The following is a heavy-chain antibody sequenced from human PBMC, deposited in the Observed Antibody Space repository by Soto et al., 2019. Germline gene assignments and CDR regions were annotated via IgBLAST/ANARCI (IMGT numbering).Heavy chain of an antibody. D-gene: IGHD3-16*01. V-gene: IGHV4-34*01. CDR1: GXXFXNFX. J-gene: IGHJ5*02. CDR2: INHSGSP. Sequence: QVQLQQWGAGLLKPSETLSLTCAVNGXXFXNFXXXXXRQPPGKGLEWIGEINHSGSPNYNPSLKSRVTISGDTSKNQXSLRXXXXXXXXTXXXXXXXXSXYVGXRNWFDPWGQGTLVTVSS. CDR3: XXXSXYVGXRNWFDP.